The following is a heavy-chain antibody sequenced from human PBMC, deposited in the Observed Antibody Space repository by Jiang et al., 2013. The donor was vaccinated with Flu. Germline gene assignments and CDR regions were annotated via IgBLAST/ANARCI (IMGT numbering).Heavy chain of an antibody. J-gene: IGHJ4*02. Sequence: GAEVKKPGASMKVSCKASGYTFTAYFIHWVRQAPGQGLEWMGRINPNSGGTNSAQKFQDRVALTRDTSTSTAYMELSRLKSDDSAVYYCARAHYYDSTAYYYDYWGQGTLVTVSS. CDR1: GYTFTAYF. D-gene: IGHD3-22*01. V-gene: IGHV1-2*06. CDR2: INPNSGGT. CDR3: ARAHYYDSTAYYYDY.